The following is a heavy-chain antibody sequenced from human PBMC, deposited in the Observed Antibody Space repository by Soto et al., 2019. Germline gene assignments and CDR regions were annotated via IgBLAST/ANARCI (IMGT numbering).Heavy chain of an antibody. CDR3: ARGTQTTVTTRLFDC. D-gene: IGHD4-17*01. CDR2: ISSSSSYI. V-gene: IGHV3-21*01. J-gene: IGHJ4*02. CDR1: GFTFSSYS. Sequence: XXSLRLSFAASGFTFSSYSMDWVPQAPGKGLEWVSSISSSSSYIYYADSVKGRFTISRDNAKNTLYLQMNSLRAEDTAVYYCARGTQTTVTTRLFDCWGQGTLVTVSS.